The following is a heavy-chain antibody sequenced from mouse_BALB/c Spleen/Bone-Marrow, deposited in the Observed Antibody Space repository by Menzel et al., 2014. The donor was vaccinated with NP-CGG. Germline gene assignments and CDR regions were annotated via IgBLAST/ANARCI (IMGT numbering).Heavy chain of an antibody. Sequence: VQLVESGPGLVAPSQSLSITCTVSGFSLTSYGVHWVRQPPGKGLEWLGVMWAGGSTNYNSALMSRLSISEDNSKSQVFLKMNSLQTDDTAMYYCARDLYYDYDEGFAYWGQGTLVTVSA. CDR1: GFSLTSYG. CDR2: MWAGGST. V-gene: IGHV2-9*02. CDR3: ARDLYYDYDEGFAY. J-gene: IGHJ3*01. D-gene: IGHD2-4*01.